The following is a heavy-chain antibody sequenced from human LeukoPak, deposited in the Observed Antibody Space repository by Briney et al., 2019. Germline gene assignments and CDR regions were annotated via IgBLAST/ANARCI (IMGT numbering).Heavy chain of an antibody. CDR3: TTRACHAGGCSSSFYYYYGLHF. J-gene: IGHJ6*02. CDR1: GNSISNYA. V-gene: IGHV1-69*01. D-gene: IGHD3-16*01. Sequence: GSSVKVSCKASGNSISNYAVSWVRQAPGQGFEWMGGIIPIFGTADYAQKFQGRVTITADQSTSTTYIALSSLKSEDTATYYCTTRACHAGGCSSSFYYYYGLHFWGQGTTVSVSS. CDR2: IIPIFGTA.